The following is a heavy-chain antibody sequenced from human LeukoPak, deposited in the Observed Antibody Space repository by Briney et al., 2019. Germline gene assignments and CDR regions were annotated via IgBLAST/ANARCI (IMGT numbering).Heavy chain of an antibody. V-gene: IGHV4-39*02. CDR1: GGSISSDSSY. CDR2: IYYSGST. J-gene: IGHJ4*02. D-gene: IGHD5-24*01. CDR3: ARDGYNPIDY. Sequence: SETLSLTCTVSGGSISSDSSYWGWIRQSPGRGLGWIGNIYYSGSTYYSPSLKSRVTISVDTSKNQFSLKLSSVTAADTAVYYCARDGYNPIDYWGQGTLVTGYS.